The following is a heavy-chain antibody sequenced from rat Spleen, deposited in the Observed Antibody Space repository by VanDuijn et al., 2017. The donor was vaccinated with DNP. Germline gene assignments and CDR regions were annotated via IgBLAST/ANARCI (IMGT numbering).Heavy chain of an antibody. D-gene: IGHD4-6*01. CDR2: ISTGGGIS. V-gene: IGHV5S13*01. CDR1: GFTFSNHG. CDR3: ATVYYDHYYAMDA. Sequence: EVQLVESGGGLVQPGESLKLSCVASGFTFSNHGMAWVRQAPAKGLEWVASISTGGGISFYRDSVKGRFTISRDNAKNTQYLQMDSLRSEDTATDYCATVYYDHYYAMDAWSQGTSVTVSS. J-gene: IGHJ4*01.